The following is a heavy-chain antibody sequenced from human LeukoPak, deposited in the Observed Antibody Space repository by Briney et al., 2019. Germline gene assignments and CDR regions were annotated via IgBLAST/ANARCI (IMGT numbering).Heavy chain of an antibody. Sequence: SGTLPLTCTVSDEVNTSNNWWSWVRRSPGKGLEWIGEIFHSGTTRYNPSLKSRVTISVDTSKNQFSLNLSSVTAADTAVYYCARGRAVGTTGYFDYWGQGTLVTVSS. J-gene: IGHJ4*02. V-gene: IGHV4-4*02. CDR1: DEVNTSNNW. CDR3: ARGRAVGTTGYFDY. CDR2: IFHSGTT. D-gene: IGHD1-26*01.